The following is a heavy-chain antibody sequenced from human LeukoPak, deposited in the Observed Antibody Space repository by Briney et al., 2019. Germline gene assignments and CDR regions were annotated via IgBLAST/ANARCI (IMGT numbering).Heavy chain of an antibody. D-gene: IGHD3-22*01. J-gene: IGHJ3*02. CDR2: ISAYNGNT. V-gene: IGHV1-18*04. CDR3: ARDSTAYYYDSSGYYYVGNDAFDI. Sequence: ASVKVSCKASGYTFTGYYIHWVRQAPGQGLEWMGWISAYNGNTNYAQKLQGRVTMTTDTSTSTAYMELRSLRSDDTAVYYCARDSTAYYYDSSGYYYVGNDAFDIWGQGTMVTVSS. CDR1: GYTFTGYY.